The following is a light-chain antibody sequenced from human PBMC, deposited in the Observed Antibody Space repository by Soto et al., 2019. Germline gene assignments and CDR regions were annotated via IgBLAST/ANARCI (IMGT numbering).Light chain of an antibody. Sequence: EIVLTQSPATQSLSPGERATLSCRASQSVSSYLAWYQQKPGQAPRLLIYDASNRATGIPARFSGSGSGTDFTLTISSLEPEDSAVYYCQQARTFGQGTKVEIK. CDR2: DAS. CDR3: QQART. CDR1: QSVSSY. V-gene: IGKV3-11*01. J-gene: IGKJ1*01.